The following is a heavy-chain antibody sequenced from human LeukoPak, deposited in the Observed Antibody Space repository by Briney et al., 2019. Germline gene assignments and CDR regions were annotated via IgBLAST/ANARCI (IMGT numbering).Heavy chain of an antibody. CDR3: ARERVENQQLVGGNY. CDR2: IYSGGST. V-gene: IGHV3-66*01. Sequence: GGSLRLSCAASGLTVSSNYMSWVRRAPGKGLEWVSVIYSGGSTYYTDSVKGRFTISRDNSKNTLYLQMNSLRAEDTAVYYCARERVENQQLVGGNYWGQGTLVTVSS. J-gene: IGHJ4*02. D-gene: IGHD6-6*01. CDR1: GLTVSSNY.